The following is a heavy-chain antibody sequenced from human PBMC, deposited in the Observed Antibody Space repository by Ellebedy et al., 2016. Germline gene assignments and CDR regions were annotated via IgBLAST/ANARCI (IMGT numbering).Heavy chain of an antibody. J-gene: IGHJ5*02. CDR1: GFTFSDYY. CDR2: ITWNSGSI. D-gene: IGHD1-26*01. CDR3: AKADSGSFVKHVSWFDP. V-gene: IGHV3-9*01. Sequence: SLKISCAASGFTFSDYYMSWIRQAPGKGLEWVSGITWNSGSIGYADSVKGRFTISRDNAKNSLYLQMNSLRAEDTALYYCAKADSGSFVKHVSWFDPWGQGTLVTVSS.